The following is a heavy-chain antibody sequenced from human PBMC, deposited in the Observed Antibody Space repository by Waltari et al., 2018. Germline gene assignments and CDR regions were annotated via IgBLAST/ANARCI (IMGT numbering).Heavy chain of an antibody. D-gene: IGHD1-26*01. CDR2: ISSSSSYI. V-gene: IGHV3-21*01. CDR3: ASMPGIVPRGDY. CDR1: GFTFSSYG. J-gene: IGHJ4*02. Sequence: EVQLVESGGGLVKPGGSLRLYCAASGFTFSSYGLNWVRQAPGKGLEWVSSISSSSSYIYYADSVKGRFTISRDNAKNSLYLQMNSLRAEDTAVYYCASMPGIVPRGDYWGQGTLVTVSS.